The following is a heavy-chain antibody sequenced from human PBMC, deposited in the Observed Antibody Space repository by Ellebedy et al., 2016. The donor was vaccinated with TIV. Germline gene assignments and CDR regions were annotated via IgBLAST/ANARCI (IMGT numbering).Heavy chain of an antibody. CDR3: AKEREPAVAADY. Sequence: GESLKISCVASGFTFSSYTMNWVRQAPGKGLEWVSYITSSSGNIKYADSVSGRFTISRDNSKSTLYLQMNSLRAEDTAVYYCAKEREPAVAADYWGQGTLVTVSS. D-gene: IGHD6-19*01. J-gene: IGHJ4*02. CDR1: GFTFSSYT. CDR2: ITSSSGNI. V-gene: IGHV3-48*01.